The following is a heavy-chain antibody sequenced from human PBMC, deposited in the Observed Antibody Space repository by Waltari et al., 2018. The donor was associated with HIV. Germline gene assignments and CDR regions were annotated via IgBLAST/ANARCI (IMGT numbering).Heavy chain of an antibody. D-gene: IGHD2-15*01. J-gene: IGHJ4*02. CDR1: GFTFSSYT. CDR3: AKRRESGGGISPFDY. Sequence: AASGFTFSSYTMSWVRQAPGKGLEWVSGISGKSGSTNYADSLKGRFTISRDNSENTLYLKMNSLRAEDTAVYYWAKRRESGGGISPFDYWGQGTLVTVSS. CDR2: ISGKSGST. V-gene: IGHV3-23*01.